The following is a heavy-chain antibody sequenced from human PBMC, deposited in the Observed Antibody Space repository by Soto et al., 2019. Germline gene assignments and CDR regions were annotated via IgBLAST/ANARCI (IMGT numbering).Heavy chain of an antibody. Sequence: ASVKVSCKASGCTFTSYGISWLRQSAGQGLEWMGWISAYNGNTNYAQKLQGRVTMTTDTSTSTAYMELRSLRSDDTAVYYCARDIVVVVAATPYYYYGMDVWGQGTTVTVSS. CDR2: ISAYNGNT. J-gene: IGHJ6*02. CDR3: ARDIVVVVAATPYYYYGMDV. D-gene: IGHD2-15*01. CDR1: GCTFTSYG. V-gene: IGHV1-18*01.